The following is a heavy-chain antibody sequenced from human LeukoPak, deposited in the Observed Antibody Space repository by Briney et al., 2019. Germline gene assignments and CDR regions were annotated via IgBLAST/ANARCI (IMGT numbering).Heavy chain of an antibody. CDR3: AREWAGLFDY. Sequence: PGGSLRLSCAASGFTFSTYSMNWVRQAPGKGLEWVSYISSGSSSIYYADSAKGRFTISRDNAKNSLFVQMNSLRDEDTAVYYCAREWAGLFDYWGQGTLVTVSS. D-gene: IGHD1-26*01. V-gene: IGHV3-48*02. CDR1: GFTFSTYS. CDR2: ISSGSSSI. J-gene: IGHJ4*02.